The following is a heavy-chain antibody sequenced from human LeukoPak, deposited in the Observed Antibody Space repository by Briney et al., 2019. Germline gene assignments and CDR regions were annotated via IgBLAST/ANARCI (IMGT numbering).Heavy chain of an antibody. CDR3: AGGWEMATIDY. J-gene: IGHJ4*02. CDR2: IKQDGSEK. Sequence: GSLRLSCAASGFTFSSYWVSWVRQAPGKGLEWVANIKQDGSEKYYVDSVKGRFTISRDNAKNSLYLQMNSLRAEDTAVYYCAGGWEMATIDYWGQGTLVTVSS. CDR1: GFTFSSYW. V-gene: IGHV3-7*04. D-gene: IGHD5-24*01.